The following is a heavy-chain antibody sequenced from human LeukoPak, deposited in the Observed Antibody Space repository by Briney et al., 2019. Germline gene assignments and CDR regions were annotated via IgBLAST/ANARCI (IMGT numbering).Heavy chain of an antibody. Sequence: GGSLRLSCAASGFSFSTSWMSWVRQAPGKGLEWVANIKEDGSDKYYVDSVKGRFTISRDNAKNSLYLEMNSLRAEDTAVYYCSRGQYDILTGLPLPDYWGQGTLVTVSS. CDR2: IKEDGSDK. J-gene: IGHJ4*02. CDR3: SRGQYDILTGLPLPDY. CDR1: GFSFSTSW. V-gene: IGHV3-7*01. D-gene: IGHD3-9*01.